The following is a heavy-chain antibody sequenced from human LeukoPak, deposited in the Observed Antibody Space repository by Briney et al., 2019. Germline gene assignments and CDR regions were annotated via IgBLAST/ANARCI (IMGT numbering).Heavy chain of an antibody. CDR3: AKTGYSSGWCPYYYYYGMDV. D-gene: IGHD6-19*01. CDR2: ISYDGSNK. V-gene: IGHV3-30*18. CDR1: GFTFSSYG. J-gene: IGHJ6*02. Sequence: GGSLRLSCAASGFTFSSYGMHWVRQAPGKGLEWVAVISYDGSNKYYADSVKGRFTISRDNSKNTLYLQMNSLRAEDTAVYYCAKTGYSSGWCPYYYYYGMDVWGQGTTVTVSS.